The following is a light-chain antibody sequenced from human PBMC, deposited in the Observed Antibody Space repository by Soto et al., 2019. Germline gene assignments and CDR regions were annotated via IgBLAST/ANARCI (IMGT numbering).Light chain of an antibody. CDR2: GAS. V-gene: IGKV3-20*01. J-gene: IGKJ1*01. CDR3: QQYGSSPRT. CDR1: QSVSSN. Sequence: EIVLTQSPGTLSLSPCERATLSCRASQSVSSNLAWYQLKPGQAPRLLIYGASNRATGIPDRFSGSGSGTYFTLTISRLEPEDFVLYYCQQYGSSPRTFGRGTKVDIK.